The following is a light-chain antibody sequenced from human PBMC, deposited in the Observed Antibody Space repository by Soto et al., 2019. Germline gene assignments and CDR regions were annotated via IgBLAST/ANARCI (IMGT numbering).Light chain of an antibody. V-gene: IGLV2-14*01. CDR1: TRDVGGSNY. J-gene: IGLJ2*01. Sequence: QSALTQTASVSGSPGQSITISCTGTTRDVGGSNYVSWYQHHPGKAPKLMIYEVSNRPSGVSNRFSGSKSGDTASLTISGLQAEDEADYYCRSYTISGSGVFGGGTKLTVL. CDR2: EVS. CDR3: RSYTISGSGV.